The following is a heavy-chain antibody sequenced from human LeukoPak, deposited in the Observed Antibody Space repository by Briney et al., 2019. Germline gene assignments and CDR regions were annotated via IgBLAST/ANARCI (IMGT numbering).Heavy chain of an antibody. Sequence: PSETLSLTCTVSGGSIKNYYWSWIRQPPGKGLEWIGEINHSGSTNYNPSLKSRVTISVDTSKNQFSLKLSSVTAADTAVYYCARGPHTGVNYYDSSGYYYWGQGTLVTVSS. CDR2: INHSGST. J-gene: IGHJ4*02. D-gene: IGHD3-22*01. CDR3: ARGPHTGVNYYDSSGYYY. CDR1: GGSIKNYY. V-gene: IGHV4-34*01.